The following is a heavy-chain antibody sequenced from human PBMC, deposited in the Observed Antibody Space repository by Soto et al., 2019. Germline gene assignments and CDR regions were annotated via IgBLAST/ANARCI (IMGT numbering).Heavy chain of an antibody. V-gene: IGHV4-4*02. CDR2: VFHTGDT. J-gene: IGHJ4*02. Sequence: SETLSLTCAVSGDSISSCVWWTWVRQPPGKGLEWIGEVFHTGDTYFNPSLRSRVAMSVDKSTNEFSLKVTSVTAADTAICYCARKACVRFDYWGQGALVTVSS. CDR3: ARKACVRFDY. CDR1: GDSISSCVW.